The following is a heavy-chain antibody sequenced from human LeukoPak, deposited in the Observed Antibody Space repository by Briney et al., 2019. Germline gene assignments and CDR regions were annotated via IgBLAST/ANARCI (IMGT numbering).Heavy chain of an antibody. CDR1: GFTFSSYA. V-gene: IGHV3-7*01. J-gene: IGHJ4*02. Sequence: GGSLRLSCAASGFTFSSYAMSWVRQAPGKWLEWVANIKQDGSEKYYVDSVKGRFTISRDNAKNSLYLQMNSLRAEDTAVYYCARVGVIVGATLRYYFDYWGQGTLVTVSS. D-gene: IGHD1-26*01. CDR3: ARVGVIVGATLRYYFDY. CDR2: IKQDGSEK.